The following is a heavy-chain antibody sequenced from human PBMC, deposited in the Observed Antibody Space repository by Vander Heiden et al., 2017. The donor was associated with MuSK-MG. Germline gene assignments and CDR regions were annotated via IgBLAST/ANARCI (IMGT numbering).Heavy chain of an antibody. D-gene: IGHD2-2*01. Sequence: AMHWVRQPPGKGPEWVAVISYDGSNKYYADSVKGRFAISRDNSKNTLCLQMLNLSVEDTAVYYCARTPPVDCSSTSCPFDYWGRGSLVSVSS. V-gene: IGHV3-30*09. CDR3: ARTPPVDCSSTSCPFDY. J-gene: IGHJ4*02. CDR1: A. CDR2: ISYDGSNK.